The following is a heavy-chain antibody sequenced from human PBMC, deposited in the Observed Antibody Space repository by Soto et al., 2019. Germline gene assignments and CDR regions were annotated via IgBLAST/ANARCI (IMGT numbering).Heavy chain of an antibody. V-gene: IGHV4-39*01. CDR2: IYYSGST. D-gene: IGHD3-9*01. J-gene: IGHJ5*02. Sequence: SETLSLTCTVSGGSISSSSYYWGWIRQPPGKGLEWIGSIYYSGSTYYNPSLKSRDTISVDTSKNQFSLKLSSVTAADTAVYYCASRHSRRVKYYDILTGRRPHWFDPWGQGTLVTVSS. CDR1: GGSISSSSYY. CDR3: ASRHSRRVKYYDILTGRRPHWFDP.